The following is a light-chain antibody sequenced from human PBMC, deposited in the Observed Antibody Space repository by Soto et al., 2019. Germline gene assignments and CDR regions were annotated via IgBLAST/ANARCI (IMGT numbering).Light chain of an antibody. CDR2: EVS. CDR3: SSYTSSTAYV. V-gene: IGLV2-14*01. Sequence: QSALTQPASVSWSPGQSITISCTGTSSDVGGYNYVSWYQLHPGKAPKLMVYEVSNRPSGVSNRFSGSKSGNTASLTISGLQAEDEADYYCSSYTSSTAYVFGTGTKVNVL. J-gene: IGLJ1*01. CDR1: SSDVGGYNY.